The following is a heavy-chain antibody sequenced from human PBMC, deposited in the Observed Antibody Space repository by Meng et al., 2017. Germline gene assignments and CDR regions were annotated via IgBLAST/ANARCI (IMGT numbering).Heavy chain of an antibody. CDR2: ISAYNGNT. D-gene: IGHD3-10*01. CDR3: ARGWKQWFGYGSVDY. J-gene: IGHJ4*02. CDR1: GYTFTSYG. V-gene: IGHV1-18*01. Sequence: ASVKVSCKASGYTFTSYGFSWVRQAPGQGLEWMGWISAYNGNTNYAQKLQGRVTMTTDTSTSTAYMELRSLRSDDTAVYYCARGWKQWFGYGSVDYWGQGTLVTVSS.